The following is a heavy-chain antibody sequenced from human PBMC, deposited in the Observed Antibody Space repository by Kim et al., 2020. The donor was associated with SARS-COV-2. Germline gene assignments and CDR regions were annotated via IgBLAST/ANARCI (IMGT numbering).Heavy chain of an antibody. CDR3: ARNQVPTTKTFVMDV. CDR1: GFTFSTYS. Sequence: GGSLRLSCAASGFTFSTYSMNWVRQAPGKGLEWVSSLSSTSAHTYYADSVKGRFTISRDNAKDSLYLQMNSLRAEDTAVYYCARNQVPTTKTFVMDVWGQGTTVTVSS. V-gene: IGHV3-21*01. J-gene: IGHJ6*02. D-gene: IGHD2-2*01. CDR2: LSSTSAHT.